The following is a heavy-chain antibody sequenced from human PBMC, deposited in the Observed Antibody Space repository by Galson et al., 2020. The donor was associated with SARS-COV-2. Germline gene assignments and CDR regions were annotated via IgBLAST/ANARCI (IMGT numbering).Heavy chain of an antibody. CDR3: TTDLKLAAIPAAIRDYYNGMDV. V-gene: IGHV3-15*01. CDR1: GFTFSNVW. Sequence: GGSLRLSCAASGFTFSNVWMNWVRQAPGKGLEWVGRIKSKNDGGTTDYAAPVKGRFTISRDDSKNTLYLQMNSLKTEDTAVYYCTTDLKLAAIPAAIRDYYNGMDVWGQGTTVTASS. J-gene: IGHJ6*02. D-gene: IGHD2-2*02. CDR2: IKSKNDGGTT.